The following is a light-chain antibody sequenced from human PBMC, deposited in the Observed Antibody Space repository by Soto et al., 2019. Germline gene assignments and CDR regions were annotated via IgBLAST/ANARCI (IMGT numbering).Light chain of an antibody. CDR2: DAS. V-gene: IGKV1-39*01. Sequence: QITPSPSSLAASLGDRVTIPCRASQTIGTYVNWYRQKSGAAPELLIYDASTLQSGVPSRFRGGASGTDFTLTISSLQLDDFATYYCQQSYNTPLTFGQGTKVDIK. J-gene: IGKJ1*01. CDR1: QTIGTY. CDR3: QQSYNTPLT.